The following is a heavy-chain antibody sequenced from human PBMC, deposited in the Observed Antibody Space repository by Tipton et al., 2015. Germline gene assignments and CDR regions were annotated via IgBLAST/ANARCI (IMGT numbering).Heavy chain of an antibody. D-gene: IGHD1-7*01. CDR3: ARWNYIAWYFDL. V-gene: IGHV4-30-4*01. CDR1: GGSISNYY. CDR2: IYYSGTT. Sequence: TLSLTCTVSGGSISNYYWSWIRQPPGKGLEWIGFIYYSGTTYYNPSLNSRVTISMDTSKRQFSLNLSSVTAADTAVYYCARWNYIAWYFDLWGRGTLVTVSS. J-gene: IGHJ2*01.